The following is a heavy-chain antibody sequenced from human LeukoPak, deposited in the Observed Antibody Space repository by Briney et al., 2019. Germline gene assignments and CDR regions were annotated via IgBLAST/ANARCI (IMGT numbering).Heavy chain of an antibody. J-gene: IGHJ4*02. CDR3: ARSIVGAPGVFDY. D-gene: IGHD1-26*01. CDR2: IYHSGST. Sequence: SETLSLTCTVSGGSISSGNYYWGWVRQPPGKGLEWIGSIYHSGSTYYNPSLKSRVTISVDTSKNQFSLKLSSVTAADTAVYYCARSIVGAPGVFDYWGQGTLVTVSS. V-gene: IGHV4-39*07. CDR1: GGSISSGNYY.